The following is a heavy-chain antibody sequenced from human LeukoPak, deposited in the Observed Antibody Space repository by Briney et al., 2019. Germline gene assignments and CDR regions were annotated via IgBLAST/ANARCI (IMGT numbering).Heavy chain of an antibody. CDR2: INTNTGNP. CDR3: AREVPFDYDILTGYYTPAFDY. Sequence: ASVKVSCKASGGTFSSYAISWVRQAPGQGLESMGWINTNTGNPTYAQGFTGRFVFSLDTSVSTAYLQISSLKAEDTAVYYCAREVPFDYDILTGYYTPAFDYWGQGTLVTVSS. D-gene: IGHD3-9*01. CDR1: GGTFSSYA. J-gene: IGHJ4*02. V-gene: IGHV7-4-1*02.